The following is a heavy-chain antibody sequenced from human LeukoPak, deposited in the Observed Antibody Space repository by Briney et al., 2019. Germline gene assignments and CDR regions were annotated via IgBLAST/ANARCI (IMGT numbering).Heavy chain of an antibody. Sequence: SGTLSLTCAVYGGSFSGYYWSWIRQPPGKGLERIGEINHSGSTNYNPSLKSRVTISVDTSKNQFSLKLRSVTAADTAVYYCARSRRLVRGPLNVWGQGTTVTVSS. J-gene: IGHJ6*02. CDR1: GGSFSGYY. CDR3: ARSRRLVRGPLNV. CDR2: INHSGST. V-gene: IGHV4-34*01. D-gene: IGHD3-16*01.